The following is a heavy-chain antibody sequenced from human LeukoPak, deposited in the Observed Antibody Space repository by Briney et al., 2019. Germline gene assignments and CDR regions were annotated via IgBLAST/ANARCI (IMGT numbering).Heavy chain of an antibody. V-gene: IGHV4-34*01. J-gene: IGHJ6*03. D-gene: IGHD3-10*01. CDR1: GGSFSGYY. CDR2: INHSGST. CDR3: ARVDHMVRGVITKSYYYYYYMDV. Sequence: SETLSLTCAVYGGSFSGYYWSWIRQPPGKGLEWIGEINHSGSTYYNPSLKSRVTISVDTSKNQFSLKLSSVTAADTAVYYCARVDHMVRGVITKSYYYYYYMDVWGKGTTVTVSS.